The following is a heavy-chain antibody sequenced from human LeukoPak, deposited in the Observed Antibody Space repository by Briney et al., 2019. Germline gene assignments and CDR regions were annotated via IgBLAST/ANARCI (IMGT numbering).Heavy chain of an antibody. CDR3: ARLSRGYNYFDY. CDR2: IIPIFGTA. V-gene: IGHV1-69*13. CDR1: GGTFSSYA. Sequence: GASVKVSCKASGGTFSSYAISWVRQAPGQGLEWMGGIIPIFGTANYAQKFQGRVTITADESTSTACMELSSLRSEDTAVYYCARLSRGYNYFDYWGQGTLVTVSS. D-gene: IGHD3-22*01. J-gene: IGHJ4*02.